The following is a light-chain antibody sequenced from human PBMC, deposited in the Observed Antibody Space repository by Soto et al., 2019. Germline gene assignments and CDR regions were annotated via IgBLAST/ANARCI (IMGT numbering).Light chain of an antibody. CDR3: MQALQTPELT. CDR1: QSLLHSNGYNY. Sequence: IVMTQSPLSLPVTPGEPASISCRSSQSLLHSNGYNYLDWYLQKPGQSPQLLSYLGSNRASGDRDRFSGSGSGTDFTLKISRVEAEDVGVYYCMQALQTPELTFGGGTKVEIK. CDR2: LGS. V-gene: IGKV2-28*01. J-gene: IGKJ4*01.